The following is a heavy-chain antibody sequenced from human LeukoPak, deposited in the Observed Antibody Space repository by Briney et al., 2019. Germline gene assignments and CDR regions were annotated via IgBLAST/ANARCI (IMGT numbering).Heavy chain of an antibody. CDR2: INPNSGGT. CDR1: GHAFTGYY. CDR3: ARGIVPIIDY. V-gene: IGHV1-2*02. Sequence: ASVKVSCKASGHAFTGYYIHWVRQAPGQGLEWMGWINPNSGGTNYAQKFQGRVTMTRDTSISTAYMELSRLRSDDTAVYYCARGIVPIIDYWGQGTLVTVSS. J-gene: IGHJ4*02. D-gene: IGHD2-2*01.